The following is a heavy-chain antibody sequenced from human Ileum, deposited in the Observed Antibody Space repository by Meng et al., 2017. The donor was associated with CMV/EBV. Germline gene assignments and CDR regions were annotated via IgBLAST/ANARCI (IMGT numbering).Heavy chain of an antibody. CDR3: ARGYWRYGMDV. CDR1: GFTFSSFA. D-gene: IGHD3-3*01. CDR2: IDSSDRT. J-gene: IGHJ6*02. V-gene: IGHV3-23*01. Sequence: GGSLRLSCSASGFTFSSFAMTWVRQAPGKGLEWVSTIDSSDRTYYADSVRGRFTISRDNSMNTLHLQMNSLRAEDTAVYYCARGYWRYGMDVWGQGTTVTVSS.